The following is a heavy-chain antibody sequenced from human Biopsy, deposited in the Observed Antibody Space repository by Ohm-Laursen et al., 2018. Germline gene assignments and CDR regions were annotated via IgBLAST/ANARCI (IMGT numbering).Heavy chain of an antibody. J-gene: IGHJ4*02. Sequence: TQTLTLTCAFSGLSLTSRGEGVGWLRQPPGKAPEWLALIYWDDDKFYNPSLESRLTITKDTSKSQVLLIMTNMDPVDTATYFCVHRRMTPSEFDYWGQGTLVTVSS. CDR3: VHRRMTPSEFDY. V-gene: IGHV2-5*02. CDR2: IYWDDDK. CDR1: GLSLTSRGEG.